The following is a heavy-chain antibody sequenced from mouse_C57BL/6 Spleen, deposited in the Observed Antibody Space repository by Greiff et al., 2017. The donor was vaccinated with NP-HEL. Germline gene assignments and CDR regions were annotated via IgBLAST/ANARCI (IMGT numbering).Heavy chain of an antibody. V-gene: IGHV1-61*01. J-gene: IGHJ2*01. CDR1: GYTFTSYW. Sequence: VQLQQPGAELVRPGSSVKLSCKASGYTFTSYWMDWVKQRPGQGLEWIGNIYPSDSETNYNQKFKDKATLTVDKTTSTAYMQLSSLTSADSAVYYCASIPHYWGQGTTLTVSS. CDR3: ASIPHY. CDR2: IYPSDSET.